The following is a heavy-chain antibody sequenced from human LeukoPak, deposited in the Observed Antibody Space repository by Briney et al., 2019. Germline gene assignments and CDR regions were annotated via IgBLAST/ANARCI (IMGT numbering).Heavy chain of an antibody. CDR2: MNPNSGNT. D-gene: IGHD3-10*01. CDR3: ARDSEDSPSNDRKWVRVRGPYDGMDV. Sequence: ASVKVSCKASGYTFTSYDINWVRQATGQGLEWMGWMNPNSGNTGYAQKFQGRVTMTRNTSISTAYMELSSLRSEDTAVYYCARDSEDSPSNDRKWVRVRGPYDGMDVWGQGTTVTVSS. V-gene: IGHV1-8*01. CDR1: GYTFTSYD. J-gene: IGHJ6*02.